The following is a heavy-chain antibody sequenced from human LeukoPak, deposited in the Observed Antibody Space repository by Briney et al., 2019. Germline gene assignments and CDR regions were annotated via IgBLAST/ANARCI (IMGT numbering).Heavy chain of an antibody. CDR2: INPTSGYT. D-gene: IGHD4-11*01. CDR3: ASNSYSARTPSDV. CDR1: GFTFSDDY. V-gene: IGHV3-11*03. J-gene: IGHJ6*02. Sequence: PGGSLRLSCAASGFTFSDDYMSWMRQAPGKGLEWLSYINPTSGYTPYADSVRGRFTISRDNAKNSLYLQMNSLRAEDTAVYYCASNSYSARTPSDVWGQGTTVTVSS.